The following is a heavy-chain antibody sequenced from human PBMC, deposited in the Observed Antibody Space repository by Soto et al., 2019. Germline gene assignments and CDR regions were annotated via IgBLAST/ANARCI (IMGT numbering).Heavy chain of an antibody. CDR1: GFTFSSYA. CDR3: AAPIRRQSARYYYYMDV. J-gene: IGHJ6*03. V-gene: IGHV3-23*01. Sequence: GGSLRLSCAASGFTFSSYAMSWVRQAPGKGLEWVSAISGSGGSTYYADSVKGRFTISRDNSKNTLYLQMNSLRAEDTAVYYCAAPIRRQSARYYYYMDVWGKGTTVTVSS. D-gene: IGHD2-21*01. CDR2: ISGSGGST.